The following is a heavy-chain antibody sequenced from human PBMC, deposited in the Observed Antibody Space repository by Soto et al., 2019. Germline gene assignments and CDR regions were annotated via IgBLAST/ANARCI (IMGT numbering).Heavy chain of an antibody. CDR3: ARDSVSMFRGVNPSRSHSFDI. V-gene: IGHV4-31*03. CDR2: IYYSGST. Sequence: SETLSLTCTVSGGSISSGGYYWSWIRQHPGKGLEWIGYIYYSGSTYYNPSLKSRVTISVDTSKNQFSLKLSSVTAADTAVYYCARDSVSMFRGVNPSRSHSFDIWGQGTMVTV. CDR1: GGSISSGGYY. J-gene: IGHJ3*02. D-gene: IGHD3-10*01.